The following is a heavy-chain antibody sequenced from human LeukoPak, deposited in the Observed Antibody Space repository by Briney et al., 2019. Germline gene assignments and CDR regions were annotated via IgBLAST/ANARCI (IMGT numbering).Heavy chain of an antibody. V-gene: IGHV4-34*01. CDR3: ARGAVVPAAMIRWFDP. Sequence: PSETLSLTCAVYGGSFSGYYWSWIRQPPGKGLEWIGEINHSGSTNYNPSLKSRVTISVDTSKNQFSLKLSSVTAADTAVYYCARGAVVPAAMIRWFDPWGQGTLVTVSS. D-gene: IGHD2-2*01. CDR2: INHSGST. CDR1: GGSFSGYY. J-gene: IGHJ5*02.